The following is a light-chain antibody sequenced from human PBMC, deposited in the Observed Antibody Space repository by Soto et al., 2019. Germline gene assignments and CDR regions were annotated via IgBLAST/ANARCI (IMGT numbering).Light chain of an antibody. CDR1: SSDVGGYNY. CDR2: DVS. Sequence: QSALTQPPSVSGSPGQSVTISCTGTSSDVGGYNYVSWYQQHPGKAPKVMIYDVSKRPSGVPDRFSGSKSGNTASLTISGLQAEDEADYYCCSKAGSLEVFGTGTKVTVL. CDR3: CSKAGSLEV. J-gene: IGLJ1*01. V-gene: IGLV2-11*01.